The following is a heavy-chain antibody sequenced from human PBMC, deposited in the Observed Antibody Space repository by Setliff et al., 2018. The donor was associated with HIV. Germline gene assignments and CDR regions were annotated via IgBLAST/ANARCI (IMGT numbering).Heavy chain of an antibody. CDR3: ARVPRLGELSDY. J-gene: IGHJ4*02. Sequence: PGGSLRLSCAASGFLYSNNAFHWVRQTPGKGLEWVAGISYDGTITHYADSVKVRFTISRDNAKNSLYLQMNSLRAEDTAVYYCARVPRLGELSDYWGQGTLVTVSS. CDR1: GFLYSNNA. CDR2: ISYDGTIT. D-gene: IGHD3-16*02. V-gene: IGHV3-30*04.